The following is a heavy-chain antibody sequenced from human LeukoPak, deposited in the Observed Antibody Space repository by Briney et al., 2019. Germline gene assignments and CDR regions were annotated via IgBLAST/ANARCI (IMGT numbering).Heavy chain of an antibody. Sequence: GGSLRLSCAASGFTFSNCAMSWVRQAPGKGLEWVSAISGSGGSTYYADSVKGRFTISRDNSKNTLYLQMNSLRAEDTAVYYCAKDHIVVVVAATEDWFDPWGQGTLVTVSS. CDR3: AKDHIVVVVAATEDWFDP. J-gene: IGHJ5*02. CDR1: GFTFSNCA. D-gene: IGHD2-15*01. V-gene: IGHV3-23*01. CDR2: ISGSGGST.